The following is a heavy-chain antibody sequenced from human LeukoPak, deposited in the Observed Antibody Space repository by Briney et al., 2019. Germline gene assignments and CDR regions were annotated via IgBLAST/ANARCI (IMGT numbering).Heavy chain of an antibody. CDR3: ARGARDTAMVRGNYFDY. D-gene: IGHD5-18*01. Sequence: PGGSLRLSCAASGFTFSSYAMHWVRQAPGKGLEWVAVISYDGSNKYYADSVKGRFTISRDNSKNTLYLQMNSLRAEDTAVYYCARGARDTAMVRGNYFDYWGQGTLVTVSS. CDR2: ISYDGSNK. V-gene: IGHV3-30-3*01. J-gene: IGHJ4*02. CDR1: GFTFSSYA.